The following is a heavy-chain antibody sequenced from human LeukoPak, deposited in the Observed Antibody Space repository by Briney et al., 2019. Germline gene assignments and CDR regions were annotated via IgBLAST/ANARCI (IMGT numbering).Heavy chain of an antibody. J-gene: IGHJ3*02. D-gene: IGHD2-8*01. V-gene: IGHV1-46*01. Sequence: GASVKVSCKASGYTFTSYYMHWVRQAPGQGLEWMGIINPSGGSTSYAQKFQGRVTMTWDMSTSTVYMELSSLRSEDTAVYYCARSGRILYHAFDIWGQGTMVTVSS. CDR1: GYTFTSYY. CDR3: ARSGRILYHAFDI. CDR2: INPSGGST.